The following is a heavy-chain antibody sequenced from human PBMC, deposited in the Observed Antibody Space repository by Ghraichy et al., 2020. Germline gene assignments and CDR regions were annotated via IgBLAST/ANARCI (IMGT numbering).Heavy chain of an antibody. CDR1: GYTFTDYD. J-gene: IGHJ4*02. Sequence: ASVKVSCTASGYTFTDYDISWVRQAPGQGLEWMGWMNPNSANTDYAQRFQDRVTMTGDTSISTAYMELRGLRSEDTAVYYCARAGRNPVLSDDWGQGSLVTV. V-gene: IGHV1-8*02. CDR3: ARAGRNPVLSDD. CDR2: MNPNSANT. D-gene: IGHD1-14*01.